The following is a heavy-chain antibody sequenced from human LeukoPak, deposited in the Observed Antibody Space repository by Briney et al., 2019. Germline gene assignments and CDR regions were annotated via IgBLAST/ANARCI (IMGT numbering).Heavy chain of an antibody. CDR1: GGTFSSYA. J-gene: IGHJ6*02. D-gene: IGHD6-19*01. CDR2: IIPILGIA. Sequence: ASVKVSCKASGGTFSSYAISWVRQAPGQGLEWMGRIIPILGIANYAQKFQGRVTITADKSTSTAYMELSSLRSEDTAVYYCAREAGAYYGMDVWGQGTTVTVSS. CDR3: AREAGAYYGMDV. V-gene: IGHV1-69*04.